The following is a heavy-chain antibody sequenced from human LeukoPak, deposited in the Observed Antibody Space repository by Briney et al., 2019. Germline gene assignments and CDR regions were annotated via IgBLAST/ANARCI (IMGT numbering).Heavy chain of an antibody. J-gene: IGHJ5*02. Sequence: GGSLRLSCAASGFTFSSYGMHWVRQAPGKGLEWVAAISYDGSNKYYADSVKGRFTISRDNSKNTLYLQMNSLRAEDTAVYYCAKVQDYGDNEGWFDPWGQGTLVTVSS. CDR2: ISYDGSNK. CDR3: AKVQDYGDNEGWFDP. D-gene: IGHD4-17*01. CDR1: GFTFSSYG. V-gene: IGHV3-30*18.